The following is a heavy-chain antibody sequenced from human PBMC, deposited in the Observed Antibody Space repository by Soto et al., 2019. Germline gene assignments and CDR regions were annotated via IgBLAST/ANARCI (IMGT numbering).Heavy chain of an antibody. D-gene: IGHD2-15*01. CDR3: TRDQDTYGQAVFDS. CDR1: GGSISSGVYS. Sequence: TSETLSLTCAVSGGSISSGVYSWSWIRQPPGRGLEWIGYIFYSGSTNYNPALKSRVTISRDNAKNTLYLQMNSLRAEDTAMYYCTRDQDTYGQAVFDSWGQRTLVTVSS. J-gene: IGHJ4*02. V-gene: IGHV4-30-4*07. CDR2: IFYSGST.